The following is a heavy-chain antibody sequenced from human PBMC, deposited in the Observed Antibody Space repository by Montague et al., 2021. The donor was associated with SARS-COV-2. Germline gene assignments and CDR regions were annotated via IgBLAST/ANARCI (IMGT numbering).Heavy chain of an antibody. CDR3: ARWSSGGARDDF. Sequence: SETLSLTCTVSGGSIISTTYYWGWIRQSPGKQLEWIGSIYHSGTTYYNPSLKSRVTISIDTSKNQFPLALTSATAADTAVYYCARWSSGGARDDFWGQGTLVTVSS. V-gene: IGHV4-39*01. CDR1: GGSIISTTYY. CDR2: IYHSGTT. J-gene: IGHJ4*02. D-gene: IGHD2-15*01.